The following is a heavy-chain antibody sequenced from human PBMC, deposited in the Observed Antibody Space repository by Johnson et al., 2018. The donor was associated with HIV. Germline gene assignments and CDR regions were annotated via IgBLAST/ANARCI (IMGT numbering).Heavy chain of an antibody. CDR2: ISGSGVST. CDR3: ANLLFLQWLAPDDGFDI. Sequence: VQLVESGGGLVQPGGSLRLSCAASGFSFSSYALTWVRQAPGKGLEWVSGISGSGVSTYYADSVKGRFTISRDTSKYTLLLQMDRLRPEETAVYYCANLLFLQWLAPDDGFDIWGQGTMVTVSS. V-gene: IGHV3-23*04. J-gene: IGHJ3*02. CDR1: GFSFSSYA. D-gene: IGHD3-3*01.